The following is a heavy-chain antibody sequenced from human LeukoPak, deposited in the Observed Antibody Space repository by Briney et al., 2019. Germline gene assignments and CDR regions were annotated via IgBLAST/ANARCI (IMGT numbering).Heavy chain of an antibody. CDR2: IYYSGST. CDR3: ARDLPCSSSWLAWFDP. D-gene: IGHD6-13*01. J-gene: IGHJ5*02. CDR1: GGSISSYY. Sequence: SETLSLTCTVPGGSISSYYWSWIRQTPGKGLEWIGYIYYSGSTNYNPSLKSRVTISLDTSKNQFSLKQRAVTAPDTALYYCARDLPCSSSWLAWFDPWGQGNLVTVSS. V-gene: IGHV4-59*12.